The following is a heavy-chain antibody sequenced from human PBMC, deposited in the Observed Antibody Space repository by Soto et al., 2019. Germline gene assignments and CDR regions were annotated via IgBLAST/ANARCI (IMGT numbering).Heavy chain of an antibody. CDR2: IYQSGST. Sequence: QVQLQESGPGLVKPSGTLSLTCAVSGGAISSSKWWSWVRQPPGKGLEWIGEIYQSGSTNHNPSLESRVRMSVDKSWNQFSLKLTSVSAADTAVYYCARASATIAAAAIFDYWGQGTLVTVSS. CDR1: GGAISSSKW. V-gene: IGHV4-4*02. J-gene: IGHJ4*02. CDR3: ARASATIAAAAIFDY. D-gene: IGHD6-13*01.